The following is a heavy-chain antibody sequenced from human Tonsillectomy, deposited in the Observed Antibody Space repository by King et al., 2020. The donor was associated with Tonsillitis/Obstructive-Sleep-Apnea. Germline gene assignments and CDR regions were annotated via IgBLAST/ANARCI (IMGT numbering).Heavy chain of an antibody. CDR3: GRGHPGDY. V-gene: IGHV3-30*15. CDR1: GFTFSSYA. D-gene: IGHD3-10*01. CDR2: ISYDGSNV. Sequence: VQLVESGGGVVQPGRSLRLSCAASGFTFSSYAMHWVRQAPGKGLEWVAVISYDGSNVFYADSVKGRFTISRDNSNNTLYLQMSSLRAEDTAVYYCGRGHPGDYWGQGTLVTVSS. J-gene: IGHJ4*02.